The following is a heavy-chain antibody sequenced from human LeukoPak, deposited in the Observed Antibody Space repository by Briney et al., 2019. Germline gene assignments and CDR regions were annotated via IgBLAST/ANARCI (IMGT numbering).Heavy chain of an antibody. CDR2: ISSSSSYI. Sequence: GGSLRLSCVASGFTFSTYCMNWVRQAPGKGLEWVSSISSSSSYIYYADSVKGRFTISRDNSKNTLYLQMNSLRAEDTAVYYCAKDTYYYGSGSSTPFDYWGQGTLVTVSS. CDR1: GFTFSTYC. V-gene: IGHV3-21*01. J-gene: IGHJ4*02. CDR3: AKDTYYYGSGSSTPFDY. D-gene: IGHD3-10*01.